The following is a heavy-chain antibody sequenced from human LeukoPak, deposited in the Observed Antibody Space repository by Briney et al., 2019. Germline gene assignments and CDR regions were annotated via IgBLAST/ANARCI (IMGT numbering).Heavy chain of an antibody. V-gene: IGHV4-34*01. D-gene: IGHD2/OR15-2a*01. CDR1: GGSFSGYY. Sequence: SETLSLTCAVYGGSFSGYYWSWIRQPPGKGLEWIGEINHSGSTNYNPSLKSRVTISVDTSKNQFSLKLSSVTAADTAVYYCARAGHFVSFDYWGQGTLVTVSS. J-gene: IGHJ4*02. CDR2: INHSGST. CDR3: ARAGHFVSFDY.